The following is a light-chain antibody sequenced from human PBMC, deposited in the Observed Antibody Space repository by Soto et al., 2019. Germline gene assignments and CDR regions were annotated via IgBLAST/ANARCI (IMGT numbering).Light chain of an antibody. CDR1: QSLLYSSNNKNY. CDR2: WAS. Sequence: DIVMTQSPDSLAVSLGERATINCKSSQSLLYSSNNKNYLAWYQQKPGQPPKLLIYWASTRESGVPDRFSGSGSGTDFTLTISSLQAEDVALYYCHQYYSTPSTFCQGTKLEIK. CDR3: HQYYSTPST. V-gene: IGKV4-1*01. J-gene: IGKJ2*01.